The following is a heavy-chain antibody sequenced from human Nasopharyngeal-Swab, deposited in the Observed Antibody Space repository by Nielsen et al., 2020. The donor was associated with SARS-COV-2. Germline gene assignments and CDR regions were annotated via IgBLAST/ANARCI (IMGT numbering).Heavy chain of an antibody. CDR2: ISYEGCLK. J-gene: IGHJ4*02. V-gene: IGHV3-30*03. Sequence: GESLKISCAVSGFTFNNYGMHWVRQAPGKGLEWVALISYEGCLKYYADSVKGRFTLSRDSSKNTVYLQMNSLRPEDTAVYYCARRRPILHLGEFSSSFDSWGQGTLVTVSS. CDR1: GFTFNNYG. CDR3: ARRRPILHLGEFSSSFDS. D-gene: IGHD3-16*01.